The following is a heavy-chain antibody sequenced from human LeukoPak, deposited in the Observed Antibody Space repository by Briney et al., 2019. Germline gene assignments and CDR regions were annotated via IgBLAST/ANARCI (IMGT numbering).Heavy chain of an antibody. CDR3: AKLRGFSVSPRRRGWLDP. Sequence: SETLSLACAVYGGSFGGYFCTWVRQTPGGGLEWIGEVNDSGTTNYNPSLKSRVTLSVDTSKNQFSLKLTSVTAADTAVYYCAKLRGFSVSPRRRGWLDPWGQGTLVTVSS. CDR1: GGSFGGYF. V-gene: IGHV4-34*01. CDR2: VNDSGTT. D-gene: IGHD3-10*01. J-gene: IGHJ5*02.